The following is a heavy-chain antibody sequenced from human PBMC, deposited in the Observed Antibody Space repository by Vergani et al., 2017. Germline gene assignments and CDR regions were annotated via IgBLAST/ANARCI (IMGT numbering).Heavy chain of an antibody. CDR1: GFTFDNYA. CDR3: AKDIGYCSGGSCYFDY. J-gene: IGHJ4*02. D-gene: IGHD2-15*01. V-gene: IGHV3-9*01. CDR2: ISGSGGST. Sequence: EVQLVESGGGLVQPGRSLRLSCAASGFTFDNYAMHWVRQTPGKGLEWVSGISGSGGSTYYADSVKGRFTISRDNAKNSLYLQMNSLRAEDTALYYCAKDIGYCSGGSCYFDYWGQGTLVTVSS.